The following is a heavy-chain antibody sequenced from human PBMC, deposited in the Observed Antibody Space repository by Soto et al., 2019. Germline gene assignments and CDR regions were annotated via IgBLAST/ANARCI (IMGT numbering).Heavy chain of an antibody. Sequence: GGSLRLSCAASGFTFSSYAMSWVRQAPGKGLEWVSAISGSGGSTYYADSVKGRFTISRDNSKNTLYLQMNSLRAEDTAVYYCARLMAIYDILTGYPYYFDYWGQGTLVTVSS. CDR1: GFTFSSYA. V-gene: IGHV3-23*01. J-gene: IGHJ4*02. CDR3: ARLMAIYDILTGYPYYFDY. D-gene: IGHD3-9*01. CDR2: ISGSGGST.